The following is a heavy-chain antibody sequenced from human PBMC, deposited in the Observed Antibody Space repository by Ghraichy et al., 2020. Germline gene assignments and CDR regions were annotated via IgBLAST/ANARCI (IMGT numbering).Heavy chain of an antibody. CDR1: GGSFSGYY. D-gene: IGHD6-13*01. V-gene: IGHV4-34*01. J-gene: IGHJ6*02. CDR3: ASFRPIAAAGTFGNYYYGMDV. CDR2: INHSGST. Sequence: SETLSLTCAVYGGSFSGYYWSWIRQPPGKGLEWIGEINHSGSTNYNPSLKSRVTISVDTSKNQFSLKLSSVTAADTAVYYCASFRPIAAAGTFGNYYYGMDVWGQGTTVTVSS.